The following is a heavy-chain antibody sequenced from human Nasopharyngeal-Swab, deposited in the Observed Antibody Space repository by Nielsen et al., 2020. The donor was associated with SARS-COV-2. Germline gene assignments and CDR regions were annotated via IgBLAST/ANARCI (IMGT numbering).Heavy chain of an antibody. CDR3: ARTYYDILTDYYYGMDV. Sequence: WVRQAPGQGLEWMGGIIPIFGTANYAQKFQGRVTITADKFTSTAYMELSSLRSEDTAVYYCARTYYDILTDYYYGMDVWGQGTTVTVSS. D-gene: IGHD3-9*01. V-gene: IGHV1-69*06. CDR2: IIPIFGTA. J-gene: IGHJ6*02.